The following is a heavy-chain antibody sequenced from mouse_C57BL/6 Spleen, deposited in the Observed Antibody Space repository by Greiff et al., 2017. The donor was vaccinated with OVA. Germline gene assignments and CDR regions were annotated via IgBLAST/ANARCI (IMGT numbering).Heavy chain of an antibody. CDR3: ARKGYSNYAVYAMDY. D-gene: IGHD2-5*01. CDR2: IDPSDSYT. Sequence: QVQLQQPGAELVKPGASVKLSCKASGYTFTSYWMQWVKQRPGQGLEWIGEIDPSDSYTNYNQKLKGKATLTVDISSSTAYMQLSSLTSEDSAVYYCARKGYSNYAVYAMDYWGQGTSVTVSS. V-gene: IGHV1-50*01. J-gene: IGHJ4*01. CDR1: GYTFTSYW.